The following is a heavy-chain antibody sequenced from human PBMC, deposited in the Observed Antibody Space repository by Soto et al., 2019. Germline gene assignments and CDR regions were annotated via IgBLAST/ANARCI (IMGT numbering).Heavy chain of an antibody. Sequence: QVPLVQSGGELKKPGASVKVSCKASGYTFTNYVISWVRQAPGRGLEWMGWVNTYNGNPNYAQIFQGRVTMTTDTSTGTAYMELRSLKSDDSAIYYCARDSQYSTSWQRFDPWGQGTLVTGSS. CDR2: VNTYNGNP. V-gene: IGHV1-18*01. CDR3: ARDSQYSTSWQRFDP. CDR1: GYTFTNYV. J-gene: IGHJ5*02. D-gene: IGHD6-13*01.